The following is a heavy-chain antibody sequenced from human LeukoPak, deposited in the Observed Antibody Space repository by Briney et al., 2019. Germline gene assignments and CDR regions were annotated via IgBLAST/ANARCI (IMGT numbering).Heavy chain of an antibody. V-gene: IGHV4-59*01. CDR3: ARGGNYWPQWWFDP. CDR2: IYYTGST. CDR1: GGSMSGYY. Sequence: SETLSLTCTVSGGSMSGYYWSWTRQPPGKGLEWIGYIYYTGSTSYNPSLKSRVTMSLDASKNQFSLELNSVTPADTAVYYCARGGNYWPQWWFDPWGRGTLVSVSS. D-gene: IGHD1-26*01. J-gene: IGHJ5*02.